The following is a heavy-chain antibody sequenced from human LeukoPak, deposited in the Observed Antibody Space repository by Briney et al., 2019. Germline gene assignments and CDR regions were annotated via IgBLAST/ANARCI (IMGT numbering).Heavy chain of an antibody. CDR1: GFTFSSYA. CDR3: ARDVWDIVVVTASWGSGYFDY. D-gene: IGHD2-21*02. J-gene: IGHJ4*02. CDR2: ISYDGSNK. V-gene: IGHV3-30*04. Sequence: GGSLRLSCAASGFTFSSYAMRWVRQAPGEGLEWVAVISYDGSNKYYADSVKGRFTISRDNSKNTLYLQMNSLRAEDTAVYYCARDVWDIVVVTASWGSGYFDYWGQGTLVTVSS.